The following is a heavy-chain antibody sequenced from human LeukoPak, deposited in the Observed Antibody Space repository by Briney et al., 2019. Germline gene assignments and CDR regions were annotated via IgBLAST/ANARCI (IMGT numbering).Heavy chain of an antibody. CDR3: AREGQLGLDN. Sequence: ASVKVSCKASGYTFTDYFIHWVRQGPGQGLEWLGWITLHSGDTHYAQKFQGRLTMTSDTSISTGYLELRRVQFDDTAVYYCAREGQLGLDNWGQGTLVTVSS. D-gene: IGHD6-13*01. V-gene: IGHV1-2*02. CDR1: GYTFTDYF. CDR2: ITLHSGDT. J-gene: IGHJ1*01.